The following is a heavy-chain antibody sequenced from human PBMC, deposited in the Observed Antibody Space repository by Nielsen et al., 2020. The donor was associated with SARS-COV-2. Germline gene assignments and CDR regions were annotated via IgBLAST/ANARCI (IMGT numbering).Heavy chain of an antibody. V-gene: IGHV3-74*01. CDR3: ARVIVGATTEYYYMDV. D-gene: IGHD1-26*01. Sequence: GGSLRLSCAASGFTFSSYWMHWVRQAPGKGLVWVSRINSDGSSTSYADSVKGRFTISRDNAKNTLYLQMNSLRAEDTAVYYCARVIVGATTEYYYMDVWGKGTTVTVSS. CDR1: GFTFSSYW. CDR2: INSDGSST. J-gene: IGHJ6*03.